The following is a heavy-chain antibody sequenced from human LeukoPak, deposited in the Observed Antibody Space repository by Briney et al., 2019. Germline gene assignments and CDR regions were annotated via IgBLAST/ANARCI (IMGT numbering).Heavy chain of an antibody. Sequence: ASVKVSCKASGYTFTNYGISWVRQAPGQGLEWMGWISAYNGNTKYAQKLQGRVTMTTDTSTSTAYMELRSLRSDDTAVYYCARDTKYYYSSGLPRWFDPWGQGTLVTVSS. CDR1: GYTFTNYG. V-gene: IGHV1-18*01. J-gene: IGHJ5*02. CDR3: ARDTKYYYSSGLPRWFDP. CDR2: ISAYNGNT. D-gene: IGHD3-10*01.